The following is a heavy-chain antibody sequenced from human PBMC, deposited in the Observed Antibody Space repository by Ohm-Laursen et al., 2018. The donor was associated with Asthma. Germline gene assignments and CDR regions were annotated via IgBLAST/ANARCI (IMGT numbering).Heavy chain of an antibody. D-gene: IGHD2-2*01. CDR1: CFTFSSYA. CDR2: ISYDGRNK. CDR3: AKGICSSTSCYGYYGMGV. J-gene: IGHJ6*02. Sequence: SLRLSCSASCFTFSSYAMHWVRQAPGKGLAWVAAISYDGRNKYYADSVKGRFTISRDNSKNTLYLQMNSLRAEDTAVYYCAKGICSSTSCYGYYGMGVWGQGTTVTVSS. V-gene: IGHV3-30*04.